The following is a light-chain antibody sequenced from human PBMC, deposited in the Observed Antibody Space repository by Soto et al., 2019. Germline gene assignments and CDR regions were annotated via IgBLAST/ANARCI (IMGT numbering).Light chain of an antibody. Sequence: EIVMTQSPASLSVSPRETATLSCRASQSVNNYLAWYQQKPGQAPRLLIYDTSDRASGIPARFSGSGSGTDFTLTISRLEPEDFALYYCQQYAISPGTFGQGTKVDIK. CDR2: DTS. J-gene: IGKJ1*01. CDR1: QSVNNY. V-gene: IGKV3-20*01. CDR3: QQYAISPGT.